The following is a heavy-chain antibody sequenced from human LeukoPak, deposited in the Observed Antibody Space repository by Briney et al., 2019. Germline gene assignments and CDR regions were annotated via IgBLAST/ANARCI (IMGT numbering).Heavy chain of an antibody. CDR2: ISAYNGNT. Sequence: ASVKVSCKASGYTFTSYGISWVRQAPGQGLEWMGWISAYNGNTNYAQKLQGRVTMTTDTSTSTAYMELRSLRSDDTAVYYCARDTYCSSTSCYYYYYYGVDVWGQGTTVTVSS. V-gene: IGHV1-18*01. CDR1: GYTFTSYG. CDR3: ARDTYCSSTSCYYYYYYGVDV. D-gene: IGHD2-2*01. J-gene: IGHJ6*02.